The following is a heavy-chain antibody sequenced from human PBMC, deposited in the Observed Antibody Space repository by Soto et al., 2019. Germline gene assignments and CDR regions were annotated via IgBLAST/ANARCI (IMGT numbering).Heavy chain of an antibody. CDR2: VSSRSSHI. V-gene: IGHV3-21*01. Sequence: GGSLRLSCVASGFTFNRYNMNWVRQAPGKGLEWVSSVSSRSSHIYYADSVKGRFTISRDNAKNSLYLQMNSLRAEDTAVYYCVRPLGDADYYYYSYYMDVWGKGTTVTVSS. CDR1: GFTFNRYN. CDR3: VRPLGDADYYYYSYYMDV. D-gene: IGHD4-17*01. J-gene: IGHJ6*03.